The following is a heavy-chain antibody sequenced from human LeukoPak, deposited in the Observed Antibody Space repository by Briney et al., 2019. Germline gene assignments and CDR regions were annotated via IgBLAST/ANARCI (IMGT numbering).Heavy chain of an antibody. CDR3: ARGLTRYYFDY. Sequence: SETLSLTCTVSGGSTTNYYWSWIRQPPGKGLEWIGYIYYSGNTNCNPSLKSRVTISVDTSNNQFSLNLSSVTAADTAVYYCARGLTRYYFDYWGQGTLVTVSS. CDR2: IYYSGNT. V-gene: IGHV4-59*01. CDR1: GGSTTNYY. J-gene: IGHJ4*02.